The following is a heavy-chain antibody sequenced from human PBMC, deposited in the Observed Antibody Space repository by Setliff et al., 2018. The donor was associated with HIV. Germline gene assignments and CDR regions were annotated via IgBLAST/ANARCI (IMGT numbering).Heavy chain of an antibody. V-gene: IGHV4-61*02. D-gene: IGHD3-3*01. J-gene: IGHJ6*03. CDR2: IYTSGNT. Sequence: SETLSLTCTVSGGSISSSSYYWSWIRQPAGKGLEWIGRIYTSGNTTYNPSLKSRVTMSLDTSKNHFSLKLSSVTAADTAMYYCARDVYDYDFGGYFYIDVWGKGTTVTVSS. CDR1: GGSISSSSYY. CDR3: ARDVYDYDFGGYFYIDV.